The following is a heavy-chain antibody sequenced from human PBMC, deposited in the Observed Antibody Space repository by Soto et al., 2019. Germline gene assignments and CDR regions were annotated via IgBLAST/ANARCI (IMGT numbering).Heavy chain of an antibody. V-gene: IGHV3-33*01. Sequence: QVQMVESGGGVVQPGTSLRLSCVASGFTFGRSGMHWVRQAPGGALEWVAIIWFDGSKKYYADSVKGRLTVSRDNSKNTLYLQMDSLRGGDTAVYYCARDLNTGYIDYWGQGTLVPVSS. D-gene: IGHD5-12*01. CDR2: IWFDGSKK. CDR3: ARDLNTGYIDY. CDR1: GFTFGRSG. J-gene: IGHJ4*02.